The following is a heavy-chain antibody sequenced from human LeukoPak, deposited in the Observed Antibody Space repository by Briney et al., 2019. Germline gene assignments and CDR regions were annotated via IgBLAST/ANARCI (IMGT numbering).Heavy chain of an antibody. CDR1: GFTFSSYA. J-gene: IGHJ4*02. CDR2: ISGSGGST. D-gene: IGHD3-22*01. CDR3: AKVIDYYDSSGYDY. V-gene: IGHV3-23*01. Sequence: GGSLRLSCAASGFTFSSYAVSWVRQAPGKGLEWVSAISGSGGSTYYADSVKGRFTISRDNSKNTLYLQMNSLRAEDTAVYYCAKVIDYYDSSGYDYWGQGTLVTVSS.